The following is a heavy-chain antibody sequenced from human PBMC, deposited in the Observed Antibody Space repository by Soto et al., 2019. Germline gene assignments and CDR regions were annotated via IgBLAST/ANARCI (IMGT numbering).Heavy chain of an antibody. Sequence: ASVKVSCKASGYTFTSYYMHWVRQAPGQGLEWMGIINPSGGSTSYAQKFQGRVTMTRDTSTSTVYMELGSLRSEDTAVYYCAREAIYCSSTSCYVDYWGQGTLVTVSS. CDR1: GYTFTSYY. D-gene: IGHD2-2*01. CDR3: AREAIYCSSTSCYVDY. J-gene: IGHJ4*02. CDR2: INPSGGST. V-gene: IGHV1-46*03.